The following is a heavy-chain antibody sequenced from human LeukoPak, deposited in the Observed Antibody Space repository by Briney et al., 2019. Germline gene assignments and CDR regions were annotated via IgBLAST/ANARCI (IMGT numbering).Heavy chain of an antibody. J-gene: IGHJ4*02. CDR1: GFTFSSYA. CDR2: ISYDGSNK. Sequence: GGSLRLSCAASGFTFSSYAMSWVRQAPGKGLEWVAVISYDGSNKYYADSVKGRFTISRDNSKNTLYLQMNSLRAEDTAVYYCARGRGYCSGGSCYDPGPQHQHFDYWGQGTLVTASS. D-gene: IGHD2-15*01. V-gene: IGHV3-30*04. CDR3: ARGRGYCSGGSCYDPGPQHQHFDY.